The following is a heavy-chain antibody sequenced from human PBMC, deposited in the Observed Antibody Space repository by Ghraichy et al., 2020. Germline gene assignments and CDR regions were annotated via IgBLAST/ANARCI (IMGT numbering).Heavy chain of an antibody. J-gene: IGHJ4*02. CDR1: GFTLSSYS. CDR3: ARDHLPWRGMSSWTLDS. Sequence: GGSLRLSCAASGFTLSSYSMHWARQAPGKGLEWVAVISYDGNYRNYADSVKGRFGISRDNSKNTLDLQMNSLRTEDTAMYFCARDHLPWRGMSSWTLDSWGRGILVTVSS. V-gene: IGHV3-30*03. D-gene: IGHD6-13*01. CDR2: ISYDGNYR.